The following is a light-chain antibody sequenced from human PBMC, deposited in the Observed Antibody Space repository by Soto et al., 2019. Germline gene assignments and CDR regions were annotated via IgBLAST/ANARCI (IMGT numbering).Light chain of an antibody. CDR1: QGISSD. V-gene: IGKV1-6*01. Sequence: AIQITQSPSSLSASVGDRVTITCRASQGISSDLGWYQQKPGIAPKLLIYGASTLQSGVPSRCSGSVSGTDFTLTISSLQPEDFATYYCLQDYNYPHTFGQGTKVDIK. CDR3: LQDYNYPHT. CDR2: GAS. J-gene: IGKJ2*01.